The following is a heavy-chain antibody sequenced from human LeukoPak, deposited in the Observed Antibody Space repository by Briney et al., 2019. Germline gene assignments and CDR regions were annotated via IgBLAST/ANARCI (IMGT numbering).Heavy chain of an antibody. CDR1: GYTLTELS. CDR3: ATDLGNSSGWYYFDY. V-gene: IGHV1-24*01. Sequence: GASVKVSCKVSGYTLTELSMHWVRQAPGKGLEWMGGFDPEDGETIYAQKFQGRVTMTEDTSTDTAYRELSSLRSEDTAVYYCATDLGNSSGWYYFDYWGQGTLVTVSS. J-gene: IGHJ4*02. D-gene: IGHD6-19*01. CDR2: FDPEDGET.